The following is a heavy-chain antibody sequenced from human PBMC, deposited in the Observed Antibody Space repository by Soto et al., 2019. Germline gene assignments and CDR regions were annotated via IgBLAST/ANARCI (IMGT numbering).Heavy chain of an antibody. V-gene: IGHV1-2*04. D-gene: IGHD6-13*01. CDR2: INPNSGGT. CDR3: ARAGPSSSWSLYYYYGMDV. Sequence: GASVKVSCKASGYTFTGYYMHWVRQAPGQGLEWMGWINPNSGGTNYAQKFQGWVTMTRDTSISTAYMELSRLRSDDTAVYYCARAGPSSSWSLYYYYGMDVWGQVTTVTVSS. CDR1: GYTFTGYY. J-gene: IGHJ6*02.